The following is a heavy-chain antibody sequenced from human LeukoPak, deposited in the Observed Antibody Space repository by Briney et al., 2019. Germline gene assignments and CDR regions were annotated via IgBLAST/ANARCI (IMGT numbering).Heavy chain of an antibody. Sequence: PSETLSLTCIVSGDSIRIYYWSWIRQSSGKGLEWIGYIHYSGNTFSNPALKSRVTISIDTPKNQFSLQLRSVTAEDTAVYFCARHADGYDSGFLDFWGPGTMVTVSS. D-gene: IGHD5-12*01. CDR3: ARHADGYDSGFLDF. V-gene: IGHV4-59*08. J-gene: IGHJ3*01. CDR2: IHYSGNT. CDR1: GDSIRIYY.